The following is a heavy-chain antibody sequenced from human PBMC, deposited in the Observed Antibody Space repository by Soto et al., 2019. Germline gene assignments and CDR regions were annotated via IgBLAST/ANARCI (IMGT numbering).Heavy chain of an antibody. CDR3: ARLEGLATISYYFDF. J-gene: IGHJ4*02. D-gene: IGHD3-9*01. CDR2: IYYRGNA. Sequence: QLQLQESGPGLVKPSETLSLTCSVSDDSINSDKYYWGWIRQPPGKGLEWIGRIYYRGNAYDNPSLQTRVTIARSKSKSQFSLKLHSVTAAYSAVYFCARLEGLATISYYFDFWGPGALVTVSS. V-gene: IGHV4-39*01. CDR1: DDSINSDKYY.